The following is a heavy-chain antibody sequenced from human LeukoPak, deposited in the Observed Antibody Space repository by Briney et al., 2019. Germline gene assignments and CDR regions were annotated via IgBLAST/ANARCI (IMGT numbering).Heavy chain of an antibody. CDR2: INHSGST. V-gene: IGHV4-34*01. D-gene: IGHD3-10*01. J-gene: IGHJ6*04. CDR3: ARGLRVRGVITSYYYYGMDV. Sequence: SETLSLTCAVYGGSFSNYYWSWIRQPPGKGLEWIGEINHSGSTNYNPSLKSRVSISVDTSKNQFSLKVNSVTAADTAVYYCARGLRVRGVITSYYYYGMDVWGKGTTVTVSS. CDR1: GGSFSNYY.